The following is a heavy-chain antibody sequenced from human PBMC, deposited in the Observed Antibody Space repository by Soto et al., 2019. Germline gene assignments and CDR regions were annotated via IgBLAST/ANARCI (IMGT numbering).Heavy chain of an antibody. D-gene: IGHD1-1*01. J-gene: IGHJ4*02. CDR3: AHRDSTGTTTYFDS. V-gene: IGHV2-5*02. Sequence: QITLKEAGPTLVKPTETLTLTCTFSGFSFTTTSMGVGWTRQPPGKALEWLEIIYWDGESRYNPLLRRRLTLTEDTSKNQVVLTMTNMDPKDTATSYCAHRDSTGTTTYFDSWGQGIPVTVAS. CDR1: GFSFTTTSMG. CDR2: IYWDGES.